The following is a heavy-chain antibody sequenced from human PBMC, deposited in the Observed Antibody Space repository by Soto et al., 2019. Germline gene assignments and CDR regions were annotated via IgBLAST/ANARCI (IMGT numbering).Heavy chain of an antibody. CDR3: ASDGSGSYPRFDP. J-gene: IGHJ5*02. CDR1: GGSISSYY. Sequence: QVQLQESGPGLVKPSETLSLTCTVSGGSISSYYWSWIRQPPGKGLEWIGYIYYSGSTNYNPSLKCRVTISVDTAKNPFALKLSSVTAADTAVYYCASDGSGSYPRFDPWGQGTLVTVSS. CDR2: IYYSGST. V-gene: IGHV4-59*01. D-gene: IGHD3-10*01.